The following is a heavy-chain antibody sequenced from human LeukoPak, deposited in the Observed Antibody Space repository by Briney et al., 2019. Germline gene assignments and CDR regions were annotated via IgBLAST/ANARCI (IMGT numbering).Heavy chain of an antibody. Sequence: ASVKVSCKASGYTFNSYGISWVRQAPGQGLEWMGWISAYNGNTNYAEKLQGRVTMTTDTSTSTAYMELKSLRSDDTAVYYCAREWGAAAGFNWFDPWGQGTLVTVSS. CDR1: GYTFNSYG. CDR2: ISAYNGNT. CDR3: AREWGAAAGFNWFDP. V-gene: IGHV1-18*01. D-gene: IGHD6-13*01. J-gene: IGHJ5*02.